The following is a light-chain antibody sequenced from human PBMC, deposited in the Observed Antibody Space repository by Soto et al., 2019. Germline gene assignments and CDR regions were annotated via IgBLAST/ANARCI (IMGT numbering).Light chain of an antibody. CDR2: GAS. J-gene: IGKJ1*01. CDR3: QQYGSPWT. CDR1: QSVSSSY. V-gene: IGKV3-20*01. Sequence: EIVLTQSPVTLSLSPGERATLSCSASQSVSSSYLAWYQQKPGQAPRLLIYGASSRATGIPDRFSGSGSGTDFTLTISRLEPEDFAVYYCQQYGSPWTFGQGTKVDIK.